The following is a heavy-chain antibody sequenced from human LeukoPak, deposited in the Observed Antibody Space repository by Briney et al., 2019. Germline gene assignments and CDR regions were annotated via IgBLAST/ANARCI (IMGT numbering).Heavy chain of an antibody. V-gene: IGHV4-39*01. CDR3: ARQHHAEGIY. J-gene: IGHJ4*02. Sequence: SETLSLTCTVSGGSISSSSYYWGWIRQPPGKGLEWIGSIYYSGSTYYNPSLKSRVTISVDTSKNRFSLKLSSVTAADTAVYYCARQHHAEGIYWGQGTLVTVSS. CDR1: GGSISSSSYY. CDR2: IYYSGST. D-gene: IGHD1-14*01.